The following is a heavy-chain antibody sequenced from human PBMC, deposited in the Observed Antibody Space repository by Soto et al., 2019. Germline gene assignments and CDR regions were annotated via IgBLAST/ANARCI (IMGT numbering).Heavy chain of an antibody. V-gene: IGHV3-48*01. J-gene: IGHJ2*01. Sequence: EVQLVESGGGLIQPGGSLRLSCAASEFTFSSYSMNWVRQAPGKGLEWVSYISGGSISSTIYYADSAKGRFTISRDNAKNSLYLQMNSLRAEDTAVYYCATGYFDLWGRCTLVTVSS. CDR3: ATGYFDL. CDR1: EFTFSSYS. CDR2: ISGGSISSTI.